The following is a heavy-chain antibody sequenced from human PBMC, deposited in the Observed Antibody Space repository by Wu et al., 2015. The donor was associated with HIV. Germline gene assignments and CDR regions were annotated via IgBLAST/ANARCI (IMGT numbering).Heavy chain of an antibody. D-gene: IGHD2-15*01. J-gene: IGHJ3*02. CDR2: ISGYNGNT. V-gene: IGHV1-18*01. CDR1: GYTFSDYG. Sequence: QVQLVQSGAEMKKSGASVKVSCKTSGYTFSDYGITWLRLAPGQGLEWMGWISGYNGNTNYAQKLQDRVTMTIDSSRTTAYMEVRSLRCDDTALYYCAIGAEGGDAFDIWGQGTMVTVFS. CDR3: AIGAEGGDAFDI.